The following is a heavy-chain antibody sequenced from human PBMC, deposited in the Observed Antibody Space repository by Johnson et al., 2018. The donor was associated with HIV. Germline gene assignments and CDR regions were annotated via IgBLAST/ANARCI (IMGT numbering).Heavy chain of an antibody. Sequence: VQLVESGGGVVQPGGSLRLSCAASGFTFSNYAMSWVRQAPGKGLEWVSAIGTAGDTYYPGSVKGRFTISRENAKNSLYLQMNSLRAGDTAVYYCARSGRYNWNYGAFDIWGQGTMVTVSS. D-gene: IGHD1-7*01. V-gene: IGHV3-13*01. CDR2: IGTAGDT. CDR1: GFTFSNYA. CDR3: ARSGRYNWNYGAFDI. J-gene: IGHJ3*02.